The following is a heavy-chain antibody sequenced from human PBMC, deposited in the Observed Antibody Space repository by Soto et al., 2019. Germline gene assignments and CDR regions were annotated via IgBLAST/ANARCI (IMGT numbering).Heavy chain of an antibody. CDR1: GFAFSLYG. D-gene: IGHD1-1*01. V-gene: IGHV3-33*01. CDR2: IWYDGSDK. CDR3: ARGTGHYYYGMDV. J-gene: IGHJ6*02. Sequence: GGSLRLSCAASGFAFSLYGIHLVRPAPGKGLEWLAIIWYDGSDKYYADSVKGRFTISRDNSKNTLYLQMSSLRAEDTAVYYCARGTGHYYYGMDVWGQGTTVTVSS.